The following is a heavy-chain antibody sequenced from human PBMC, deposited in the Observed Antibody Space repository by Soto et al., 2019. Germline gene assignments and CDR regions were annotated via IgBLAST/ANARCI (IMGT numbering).Heavy chain of an antibody. V-gene: IGHV3-15*07. Sequence: EVQLVESGGGLVKPGGSLRLSCAASGFTFSNAWMNWVRQAPGKGLEWVGRIKSKTDGGTTDYAAPVKGRFTISRDDSKNTLYLHMHSLKTEDTAVYYCTTEDYDFWSGRWDYWGQGTLVTVSS. CDR3: TTEDYDFWSGRWDY. CDR2: IKSKTDGGTT. CDR1: GFTFSNAW. D-gene: IGHD3-3*01. J-gene: IGHJ4*02.